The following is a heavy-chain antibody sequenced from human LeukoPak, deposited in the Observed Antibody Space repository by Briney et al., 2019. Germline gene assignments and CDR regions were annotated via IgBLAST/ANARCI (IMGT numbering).Heavy chain of an antibody. CDR3: AREATVYSGSYYGWFDP. Sequence: GASVKVSCKASGGTFSSYAISWVRQAPGQGLEWMGGIIPIFGTANYAQKFQGRVTITTDKSTSTAYMELSSLRSEDTAVYYCAREATVYSGSYYGWFDPWGQGTLVTVSS. J-gene: IGHJ5*02. CDR2: IIPIFGTA. D-gene: IGHD1-26*01. V-gene: IGHV1-69*05. CDR1: GGTFSSYA.